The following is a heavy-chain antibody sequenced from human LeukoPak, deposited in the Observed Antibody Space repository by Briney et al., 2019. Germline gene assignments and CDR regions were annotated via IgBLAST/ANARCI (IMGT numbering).Heavy chain of an antibody. CDR3: ARGGSGSYYYYFYYMDV. CDR1: GFTFSTYT. Sequence: PGGSLRLSCAASGFTFSTYTIHWVRQAPGKGLEWLAVISYDGNNKYYADSVKGRFTISRDNSKNTLYLQMNSLRAEDTAVYYCARGGSGSYYYYFYYMDVWGKGTTVTVSS. J-gene: IGHJ6*03. V-gene: IGHV3-30*04. CDR2: ISYDGNNK. D-gene: IGHD3-10*01.